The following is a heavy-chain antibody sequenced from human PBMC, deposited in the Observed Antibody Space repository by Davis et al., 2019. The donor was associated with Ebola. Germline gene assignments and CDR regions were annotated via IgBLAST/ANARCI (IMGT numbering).Heavy chain of an antibody. V-gene: IGHV4-59*12. CDR3: ARDYVY. CDR2: IYYSGST. CDR1: GGSISSYY. D-gene: IGHD1-14*01. J-gene: IGHJ4*02. Sequence: SETLSLTCTVSGGSISSYYWSWLLQPPARGLEWIGYIYYSGSTNYNPSLKRRVTISAETSKNQFSLRLKFVTAADTAMYYCARDYVYWGQGILVTVSS.